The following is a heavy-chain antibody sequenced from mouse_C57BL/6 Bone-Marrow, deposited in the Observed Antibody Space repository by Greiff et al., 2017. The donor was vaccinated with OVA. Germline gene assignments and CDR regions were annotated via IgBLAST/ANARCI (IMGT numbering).Heavy chain of an antibody. CDR2: IWGGGST. V-gene: IGHV2-9*01. CDR3: ARLWGGTQFAY. D-gene: IGHD1-1*01. Sequence: QVQLKESGPGLVAPSQSLSITCTASGFSFTSYGVDWVRQPPGKGLEWMGEIWGGGSTNYNSALMSSLSISKDNTQIQVVLKVISLHTYDTAMDYCARLWGGTQFAYWGKGTLVTVSA. J-gene: IGHJ3*01. CDR1: GFSFTSYG.